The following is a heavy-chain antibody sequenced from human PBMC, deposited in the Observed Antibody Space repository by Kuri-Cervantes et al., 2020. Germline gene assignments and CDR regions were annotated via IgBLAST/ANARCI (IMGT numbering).Heavy chain of an antibody. D-gene: IGHD3-10*01. CDR2: ISWSGATV. CDR1: GFSFNDYA. CDR3: AIIWFGELEIMDV. Sequence: SLKISCAASGFSFNDYAMQWVRQRPGRGLEWVSGISWSGATVGYADSVKGRFTISRDNAKNTLYLQMNSLRAEDTAVYYCAIIWFGELEIMDVWGQGTTVTVSS. J-gene: IGHJ6*02. V-gene: IGHV3-9*01.